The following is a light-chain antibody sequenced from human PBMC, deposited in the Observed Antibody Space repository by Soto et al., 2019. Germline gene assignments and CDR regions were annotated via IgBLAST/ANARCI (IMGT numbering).Light chain of an antibody. CDR1: QTISSW. J-gene: IGKJ1*01. CDR3: QQYHSYWT. V-gene: IGKV1-5*03. Sequence: DIQMTQSPSTLSGSVGDRVTITCRASQTISSWLAWHQQKPGNAPKLLIYKASTLKSGVPSRFSGSGAGTEFTLTISSLQPDDFATYYCQQYHSYWTFGQGTKVDIK. CDR2: KAS.